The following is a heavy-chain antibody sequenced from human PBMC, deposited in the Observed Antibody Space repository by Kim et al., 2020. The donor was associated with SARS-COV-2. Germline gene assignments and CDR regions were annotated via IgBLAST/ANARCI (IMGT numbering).Heavy chain of an antibody. Sequence: SETLSLTCAVYGGSFSGYYWSWIRQPPGKGLEWIGEINHSGSTNYNPSLKSRVTISVDTSKNQFSLKLSSVTAADTAVYYCARAYKWNHHGMDVWGQGTTVTVSS. CDR2: INHSGST. CDR1: GGSFSGYY. D-gene: IGHD1-20*01. CDR3: ARAYKWNHHGMDV. V-gene: IGHV4-34*01. J-gene: IGHJ6*02.